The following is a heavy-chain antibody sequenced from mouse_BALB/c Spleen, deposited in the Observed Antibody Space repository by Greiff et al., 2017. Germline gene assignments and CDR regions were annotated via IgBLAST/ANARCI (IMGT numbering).Heavy chain of an antibody. CDR1: GYSFTSYY. V-gene: IGHV1S135*01. CDR2: IDPFNGGT. D-gene: IGHD1-1*01. J-gene: IGHJ4*01. CDR3: ARRFGSSYAMDY. Sequence: EVKLMESGPELMKPGASVKISCKASGYSFTSYYMHWVKQSHGKSLEWIGYIDPFNGGTSYNQKFKGKATLTVDKSSSTAYMHLSSLTSEDSAVYYCARRFGSSYAMDYWGQGTSVTVSS.